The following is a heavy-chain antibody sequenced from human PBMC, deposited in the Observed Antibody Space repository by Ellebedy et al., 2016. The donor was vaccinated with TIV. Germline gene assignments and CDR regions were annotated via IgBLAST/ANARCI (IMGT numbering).Heavy chain of an antibody. CDR2: ISYNGDET. CDR1: GFAFGGFA. V-gene: IGHV3-21*01. D-gene: IGHD3-10*01. Sequence: GESLKISCAASGFAFGGFAMNWVRQAPGKGLQWVSSISYNGDETFYADSVKGRFTISRDNAMNSLYLQINSLRAEDTAVYYCARFPRGAPFADYLYYMDVWGKGIMVTVSS. CDR3: ARFPRGAPFADYLYYMDV. J-gene: IGHJ6*03.